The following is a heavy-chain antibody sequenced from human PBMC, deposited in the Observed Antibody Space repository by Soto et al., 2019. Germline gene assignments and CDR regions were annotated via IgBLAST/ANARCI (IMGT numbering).Heavy chain of an antibody. J-gene: IGHJ5*02. CDR2: IYHSGST. Sequence: SETLSLTCAVSGGSISRSNWWSWVRQPPGKGLEWIGEIYHSGSTNYNPSLKSRVPISVDKSKNQFSLKLSSVTAADTAVYYCARGAGGGPGSYYWFDPWGQGTLVTVSS. V-gene: IGHV4-4*02. CDR3: ARGAGGGPGSYYWFDP. CDR1: GGSISRSNW. D-gene: IGHD3-10*01.